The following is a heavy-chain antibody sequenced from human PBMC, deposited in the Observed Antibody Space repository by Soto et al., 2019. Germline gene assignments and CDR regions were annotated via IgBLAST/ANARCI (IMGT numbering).Heavy chain of an antibody. CDR2: ISGSGDTT. CDR1: GLTFRMYA. Sequence: PGGSLRLSCAASGLTFRMYAMSWVRQAPGKGLEWLSGISGSGDTTYDAGSVKGRFTISRDNSKNTLYLQMNSLRAEDTAIYYCATDFKAYHGFNHFDYWGQGALVTVSS. CDR3: ATDFKAYHGFNHFDY. J-gene: IGHJ4*02. V-gene: IGHV3-23*01. D-gene: IGHD4-17*01.